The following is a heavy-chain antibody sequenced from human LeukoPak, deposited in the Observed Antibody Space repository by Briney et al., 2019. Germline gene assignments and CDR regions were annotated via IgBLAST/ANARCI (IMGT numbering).Heavy chain of an antibody. CDR2: INPNSGGT. D-gene: IGHD3-22*01. V-gene: IGHV1-2*06. CDR3: ARPLYYYDSSGYYDY. Sequence: ASVKVSCKASGYTFTIYYMHWVRQAPGQGLEWMGRINPNSGGTNYAQKFQGRVTMTRDTSISTAYMELSRLRSDDTAVYYCARPLYYYDSSGYYDYWGQGTLVTVSS. J-gene: IGHJ4*02. CDR1: GYTFTIYY.